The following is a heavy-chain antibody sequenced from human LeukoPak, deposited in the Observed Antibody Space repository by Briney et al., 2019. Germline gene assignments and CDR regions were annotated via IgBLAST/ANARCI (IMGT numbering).Heavy chain of an antibody. CDR3: ARVHAMAYYYGMDV. D-gene: IGHD5-24*01. J-gene: IGHJ6*02. CDR2: ISSSGSTI. V-gene: IGHV3-48*03. Sequence: GGSLRLSCAASGFTFSSYEMNSVRQAPGKGLEWVSYISSSGSTIYYADSVKGRFTISRDNAKNSLYLQMNSLRAEDTAVYYCARVHAMAYYYGMDVWGQGTTVTVSS. CDR1: GFTFSSYE.